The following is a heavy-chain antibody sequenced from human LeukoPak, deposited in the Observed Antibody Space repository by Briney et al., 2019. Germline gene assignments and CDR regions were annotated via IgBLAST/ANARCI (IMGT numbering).Heavy chain of an antibody. J-gene: IGHJ3*02. CDR2: MSYDGGNE. D-gene: IGHD3-16*02. V-gene: IGHV3-30*04. CDR1: GFTFSIYS. CDR3: ARDSSLYTWRDFDAFDI. Sequence: GGSLRLSCAGSGFTFSIYSVHWVRHSPGKGLEWVGVMSYDGGNEYYADSVKGRFTISRDTSKNTLYLQMNNLRPEDTAVYYCARDSSLYTWRDFDAFDIWGQGTMVTVSS.